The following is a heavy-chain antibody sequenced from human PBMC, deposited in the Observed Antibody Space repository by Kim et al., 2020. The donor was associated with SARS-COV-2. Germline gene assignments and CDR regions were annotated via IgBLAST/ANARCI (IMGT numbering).Heavy chain of an antibody. J-gene: IGHJ4*02. D-gene: IGHD6-13*01. CDR2: IGGSYGRT. V-gene: IGHV3-23*01. Sequence: GGSLRLSCSASGFTFSNYAMSWVRQASGKGLEWVSAIGGSYGRTYYAESVKGRFTISRDNSKNTLYLQMNSLRGEDTAVYYCAKVSYNSWVNGIGGYWGQGTLVTVSS. CDR3: AKVSYNSWVNGIGGY. CDR1: GFTFSNYA.